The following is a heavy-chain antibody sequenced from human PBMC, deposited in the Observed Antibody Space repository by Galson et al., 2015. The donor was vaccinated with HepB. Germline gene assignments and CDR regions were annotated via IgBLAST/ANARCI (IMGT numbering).Heavy chain of an antibody. CDR2: ISYDGSNK. CDR3: AGDATYCSGGNCYSQLDY. CDR1: GSTFGDYA. V-gene: IGHV3-30*04. J-gene: IGHJ4*02. Sequence: SLRLSCAASGSTFGDYAMSWFRQAPGKGLEWVAAISYDGSNKYYADSVQGRFTISRDNSKNTLSLQMNSLRAEDTAVYYCAGDATYCSGGNCYSQLDYWGQGTLVTVSS. D-gene: IGHD2-15*01.